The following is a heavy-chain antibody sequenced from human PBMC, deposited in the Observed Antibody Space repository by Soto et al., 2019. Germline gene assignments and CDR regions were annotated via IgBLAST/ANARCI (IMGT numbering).Heavy chain of an antibody. CDR1: GFTFSSND. D-gene: IGHD3-16*01. J-gene: IGHJ3*01. CDR3: ATRPLLRGAP. Sequence: EVQLVESGGGLIQPGGYLRLSCEASGFTFSSNDMNWVRQAPGKGLEWVSLIWTSGSTAYADSVKVRFTISRDNSKSALYLHMSSLRAEDTAVYYCATRPLLRGAPWGQGTMVTVSS. CDR2: IWTSGST. V-gene: IGHV3-53*01.